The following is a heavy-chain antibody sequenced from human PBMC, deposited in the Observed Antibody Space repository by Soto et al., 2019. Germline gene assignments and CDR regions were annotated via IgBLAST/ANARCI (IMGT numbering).Heavy chain of an antibody. CDR3: ARLGSGLDV. Sequence: GESLKISCRGSGYRFTTSWIAWVRQTPGKGLEWMGIIFPSDSDTRYSPSFQGQVTISVDRSISTTYLHWSSLKASDTAMYYCARLGSGLDVWGEGTTVTVSS. CDR2: IFPSDSDT. CDR1: GYRFTTSW. V-gene: IGHV5-51*01. D-gene: IGHD6-25*01. J-gene: IGHJ6*04.